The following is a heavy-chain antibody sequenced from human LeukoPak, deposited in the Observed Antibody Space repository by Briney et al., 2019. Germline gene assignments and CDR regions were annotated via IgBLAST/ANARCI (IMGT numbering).Heavy chain of an antibody. D-gene: IGHD5-18*01. CDR1: GGSISSGGYS. V-gene: IGHV4-30-2*01. CDR3: ARSLQLWLFAFDP. CDR2: IYHSGST. Sequence: PSQTLSLTCAVSGGSISSGGYSWSWIRQPPGMGLEWIGYIYHSGSTYYNPSLKSRVTISVDRSKNQFSLKLSSVTAADTAVYYCARSLQLWLFAFDPWGQGTLVTVSS. J-gene: IGHJ5*02.